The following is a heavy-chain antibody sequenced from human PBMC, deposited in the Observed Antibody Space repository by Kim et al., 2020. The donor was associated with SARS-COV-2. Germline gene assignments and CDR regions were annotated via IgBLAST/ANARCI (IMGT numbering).Heavy chain of an antibody. V-gene: IGHV4-39*01. CDR3: ARLGYSGYDFPGY. Sequence: YHPSLKSRVTISVDTSKNQFSLKLSSVTAADTAVYYCARLGYSGYDFPGYWGQGTLVTVSS. D-gene: IGHD5-12*01. J-gene: IGHJ4*02.